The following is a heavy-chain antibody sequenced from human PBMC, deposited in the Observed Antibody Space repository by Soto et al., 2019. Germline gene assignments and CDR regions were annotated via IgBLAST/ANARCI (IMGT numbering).Heavy chain of an antibody. D-gene: IGHD2-2*01. CDR2: IDPSDSYT. Sequence: GESLKISCKGSGYSFTSYWISWVRQMPGKGLEWMGRIDPSDSYTNYSPSFQGHVTISADKSISTAYLQWSSLKASDTAMYYCARRRVIVVVPAARASGRYYGMDVWGQGTTVPVSS. CDR1: GYSFTSYW. CDR3: ARRRVIVVVPAARASGRYYGMDV. J-gene: IGHJ6*02. V-gene: IGHV5-10-1*01.